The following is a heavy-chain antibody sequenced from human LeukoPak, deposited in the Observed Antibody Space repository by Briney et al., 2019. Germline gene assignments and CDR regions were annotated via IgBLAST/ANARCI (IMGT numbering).Heavy chain of an antibody. CDR3: AKVGERDGDYWYFDL. CDR1: GFAFNNAW. D-gene: IGHD4-17*01. CDR2: TSGSGGQA. V-gene: IGHV3-23*01. J-gene: IGHJ2*01. Sequence: GGSLRLSCAASGFAFNNAWMSWVRQAPGKGLEWVSATSGSGGQANYADSVKGRFTISRDNSKNTLYLQLNSLRAEDTAIYYCAKVGERDGDYWYFDLWGRGTLVTVSS.